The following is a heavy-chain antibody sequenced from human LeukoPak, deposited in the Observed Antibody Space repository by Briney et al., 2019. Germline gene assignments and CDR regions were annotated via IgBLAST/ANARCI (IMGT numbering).Heavy chain of an antibody. V-gene: IGHV3-23*01. Sequence: GGSLRLSCAASGVTLSAYAMSWVRQAPGKGLEWVSTISSSGGTTYYADSVKCRFTIPRDNSKSTQHLQMNSLGAADPGVYYCAKDRAGYRVARGFDRWGQGTLVNVPP. CDR3: AKDRAGYRVARGFDR. CDR2: ISSSGGTT. D-gene: IGHD5/OR15-5a*01. J-gene: IGHJ4*02. CDR1: GVTLSAYA.